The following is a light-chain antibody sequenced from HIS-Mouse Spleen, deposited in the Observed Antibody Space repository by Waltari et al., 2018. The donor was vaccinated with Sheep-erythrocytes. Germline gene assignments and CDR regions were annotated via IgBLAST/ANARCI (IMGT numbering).Light chain of an antibody. CDR3: CSYAGSYNHV. CDR1: SSDVGGYTY. Sequence: QSALTQPRSVSGSPGQSVTISCPGTSSDVGGYTYLSWYQQHPGKAPKLMIYDVSKRPSGVPDRFSGSKSGNTASLTISGLQAEDEADYYCCSYAGSYNHVFATGTKVTVL. V-gene: IGLV2-11*01. CDR2: DVS. J-gene: IGLJ1*01.